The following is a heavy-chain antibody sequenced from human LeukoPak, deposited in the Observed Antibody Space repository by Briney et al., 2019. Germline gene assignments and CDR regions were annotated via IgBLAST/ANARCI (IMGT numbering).Heavy chain of an antibody. V-gene: IGHV1-46*01. CDR3: ARDNSVGDIAWWFDP. CDR2: INPSGGST. J-gene: IGHJ5*02. D-gene: IGHD3-10*01. Sequence: GASVKVSCKASGYTFTSYDINWVRQATGQGLEWMGIINPSGGSTSYAQKFQGRVTMTRDMSTSTDYMELSSLRSEDTAVYYCARDNSVGDIAWWFDPWGQGTLVTVSS. CDR1: GYTFTSYD.